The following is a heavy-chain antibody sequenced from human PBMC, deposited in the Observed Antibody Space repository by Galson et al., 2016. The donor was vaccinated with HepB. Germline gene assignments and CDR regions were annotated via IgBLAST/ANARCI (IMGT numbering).Heavy chain of an antibody. Sequence: SLRLSCAASGFTFSAYPMNWVRQAPGKGLEWVSHINHDSSAMNYALSMKDRFTISRDNAKNSLFLQMDSLSEEDTAVYYCARDINWGLDYWGQGILVTVSS. V-gene: IGHV3-48*02. J-gene: IGHJ4*02. CDR1: GFTFSAYP. CDR3: ARDINWGLDY. CDR2: INHDSSAM. D-gene: IGHD7-27*01.